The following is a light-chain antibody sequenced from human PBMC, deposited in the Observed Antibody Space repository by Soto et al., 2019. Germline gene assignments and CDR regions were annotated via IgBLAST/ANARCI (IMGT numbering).Light chain of an antibody. CDR2: GVS. Sequence: PGERATLSCRAGQTVTSDYLAWYQQKPGQAPRLLMYGVSTGATGIPDRVKCRGSGKDFTLPLSRLEPENFAVYFCQVYGSSSKTFGQGTKVDIK. V-gene: IGKV3-20*01. CDR1: QTVTSDY. CDR3: QVYGSSSKT. J-gene: IGKJ1*01.